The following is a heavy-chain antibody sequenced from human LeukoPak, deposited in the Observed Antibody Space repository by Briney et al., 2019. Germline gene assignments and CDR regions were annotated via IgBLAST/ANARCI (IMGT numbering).Heavy chain of an antibody. Sequence: GGSLRLSCAASGFTFSSYAMSWVRQAPGKGLEWVSAISGSGGSTYYADSVKGRFTISRDNSKNTLYLQMNSLRAEDTAVYYCAKDAVLRYFDWLPGGFQHWGQGTLVTVSS. CDR1: GFTFSSYA. D-gene: IGHD3-9*01. CDR2: ISGSGGST. J-gene: IGHJ1*01. CDR3: AKDAVLRYFDWLPGGFQH. V-gene: IGHV3-23*01.